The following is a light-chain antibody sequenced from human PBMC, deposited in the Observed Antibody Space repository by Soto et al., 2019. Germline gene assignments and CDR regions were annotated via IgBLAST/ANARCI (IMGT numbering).Light chain of an antibody. Sequence: QSALTQPASVSGSPGQSITISCTGTSSDVGDYNYVSWYQHHPGKAPKLMISEVSHRPSGVSNRFSGSKSGNTASLTISGLQAEDEADYYCSSFTSGSTVIFGGGTKLTVL. J-gene: IGLJ2*01. V-gene: IGLV2-14*01. CDR3: SSFTSGSTVI. CDR1: SSDVGDYNY. CDR2: EVS.